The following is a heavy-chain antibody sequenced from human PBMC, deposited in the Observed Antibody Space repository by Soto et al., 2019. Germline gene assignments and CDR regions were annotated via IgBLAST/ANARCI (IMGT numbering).Heavy chain of an antibody. CDR2: ISSSSFTI. CDR1: GFTFSSYS. CDR3: ARGGYGGNSSPAADCFDI. Sequence: GGSLRLSCAASGFTFSSYSMNWVRQAPGKGLEWVSYISSSSFTIYYADSVKGRFTISRDNSMNTLYLQMNSLRVEDTAMYYCARGGYGGNSSPAADCFDIWGQGTMVTVSS. D-gene: IGHD4-17*01. V-gene: IGHV3-48*01. J-gene: IGHJ3*02.